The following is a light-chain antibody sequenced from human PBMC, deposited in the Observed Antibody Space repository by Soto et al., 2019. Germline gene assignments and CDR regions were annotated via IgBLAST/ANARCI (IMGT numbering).Light chain of an antibody. V-gene: IGKV1-5*03. J-gene: IGKJ1*01. CDR2: TAS. CDR3: QQYDTAWT. CDR1: QSISPW. Sequence: DIQMTQSPSTLSASVGDRVTITCRARQSISPWLAWYQQKPGKAPKLLIYTASNLESGVPSRFSGSGSGTEFTLTISSLQPDDFATYYCQQYDTAWTFGQGTKVDIK.